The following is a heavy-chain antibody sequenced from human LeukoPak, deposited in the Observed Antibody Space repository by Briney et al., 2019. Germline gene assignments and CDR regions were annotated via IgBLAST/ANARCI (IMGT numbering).Heavy chain of an antibody. Sequence: SETLSLTCTVSGGSISSNKYYWGWIRQPPGKGLEWIGSIYYSGSTYYNPSLKSRVTISVDTSKNQFSLKLSSVTAADTAVYYCARLGSEPGWVFGVVIDMDVWGKGTTVTVSS. V-gene: IGHV4-39*01. J-gene: IGHJ6*03. CDR2: IYYSGST. CDR1: GGSISSNKYY. D-gene: IGHD3-3*01. CDR3: ARLGSEPGWVFGVVIDMDV.